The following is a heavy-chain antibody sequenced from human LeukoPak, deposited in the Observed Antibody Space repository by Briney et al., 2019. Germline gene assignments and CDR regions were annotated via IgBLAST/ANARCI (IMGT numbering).Heavy chain of an antibody. V-gene: IGHV4-34*01. Sequence: SETLSLTCAVYGGSFSGYYWSWLRQPPGKGLEWIAEINHSGSTNYNPPLTSRVTISVDTSKNQFSLKLSSVTAADTAVYYCARGHSSSSGIWFDYWGQGPLVTVSS. J-gene: IGHJ4*02. CDR1: GGSFSGYY. D-gene: IGHD6-6*01. CDR3: ARGHSSSSGIWFDY. CDR2: INHSGST.